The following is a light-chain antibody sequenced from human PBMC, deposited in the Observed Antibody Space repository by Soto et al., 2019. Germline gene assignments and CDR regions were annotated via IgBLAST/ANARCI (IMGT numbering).Light chain of an antibody. CDR2: DAS. CDR3: QQYNNLLS. Sequence: DIQRTQSPSSLSASVGDRVTITCQASQDISNYLNWYQQKPGKAPKLLIYDASSLERGVPSRFSGSGYGTHFTFTISSLQPEDVATYYCQQYNNLLSFGGGTKVEI. V-gene: IGKV1-33*01. J-gene: IGKJ4*01. CDR1: QDISNY.